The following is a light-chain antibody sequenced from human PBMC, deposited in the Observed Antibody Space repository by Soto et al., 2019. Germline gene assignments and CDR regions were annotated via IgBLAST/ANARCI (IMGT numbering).Light chain of an antibody. Sequence: DIVMTQSPDSLAVSLGERATINCKSSQSVLYSSNNKNYLAWYQQKPGQPPKLLIYWASTRESGVPDRFSGSGSGTDFNLTISRLQAEDVAVYYCQQYYRPWTFGQGTKVEIK. CDR1: QSVLYSSNNKNY. CDR2: WAS. J-gene: IGKJ1*01. CDR3: QQYYRPWT. V-gene: IGKV4-1*01.